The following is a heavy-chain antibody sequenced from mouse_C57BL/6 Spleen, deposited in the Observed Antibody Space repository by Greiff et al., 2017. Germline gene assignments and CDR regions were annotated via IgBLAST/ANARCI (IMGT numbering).Heavy chain of an antibody. CDR1: GYTFTDYE. D-gene: IGHD1-1*01. V-gene: IGHV1-15*01. Sequence: VKLQESGAELVRPGASVTLSCKASGYTFTDYEMHWVKQTPVHGLEWIGAIDPETGGTAYNQKFKGKAILTADKSSSTAYMELRSLTSEDSAVYYCTRVTTVRFDYWGQGTTLTVSS. CDR3: TRVTTVRFDY. J-gene: IGHJ2*01. CDR2: IDPETGGT.